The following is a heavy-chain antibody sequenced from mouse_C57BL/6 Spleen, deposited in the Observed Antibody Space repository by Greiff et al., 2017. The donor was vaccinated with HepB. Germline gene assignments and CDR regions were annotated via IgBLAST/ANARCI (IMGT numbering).Heavy chain of an antibody. J-gene: IGHJ2*01. D-gene: IGHD1-1*01. CDR1: GYTFTDYY. Sequence: EVQLQQSGPELVKPGASVKISCKASGYTFTDYYMNWVKQSHGKSLEWIGDINPNNGGTSYNQKFKGKATLTVDKSSSTAYMELRSLTSEDSAVYYCTRGEYYYDGTDYWGQGTTLTVSS. CDR2: INPNNGGT. V-gene: IGHV1-26*01. CDR3: TRGEYYYDGTDY.